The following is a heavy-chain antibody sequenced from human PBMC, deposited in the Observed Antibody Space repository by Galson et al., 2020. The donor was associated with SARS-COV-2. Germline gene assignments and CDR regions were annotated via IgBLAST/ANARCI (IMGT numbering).Heavy chain of an antibody. CDR1: GYTFTSYY. CDR2: INPSGGST. D-gene: IGHD2-15*01. Sequence: ASVMVSCKASGYTFTSYYMHWVRQPPGQGLEWMGIINPSGGSTSYAQKFQGRVTMTRDTSTSTVYMELSSLRSEDTAVYYCARDRSDCSGGSCYYFDYWGQGTLVTVSS. CDR3: ARDRSDCSGGSCYYFDY. J-gene: IGHJ4*02. V-gene: IGHV1-46*01.